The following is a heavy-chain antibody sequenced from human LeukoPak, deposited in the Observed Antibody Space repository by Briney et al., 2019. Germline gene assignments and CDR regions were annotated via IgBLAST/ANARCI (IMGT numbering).Heavy chain of an antibody. CDR3: ARVASYYFYYFDY. D-gene: IGHD1-26*01. J-gene: IGHJ4*02. V-gene: IGHV4-59*11. Sequence: SETLSLTCTVSGGSISSHYWSWIRQPPGKGLEWIGYIYYSGSTNYNPSLKSRVTISVDTSKNQFSLKLSSVTAADTAVYYCARVASYYFYYFDYWGQGTLVTVSS. CDR1: GGSISSHY. CDR2: IYYSGST.